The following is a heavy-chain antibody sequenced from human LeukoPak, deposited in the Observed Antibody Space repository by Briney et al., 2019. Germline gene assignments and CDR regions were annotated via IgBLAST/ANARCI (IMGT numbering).Heavy chain of an antibody. J-gene: IGHJ5*02. Sequence: ASVKVSCKASGYSFISYGMSWVRQAPGQGLEWMGWISTYKGNTKYAQKVQGRVTMTTDTSTSTACMELRSLRSDDTAVYYCARQQWLVQRAWFDPWGQGTLVTVSS. V-gene: IGHV1-18*01. CDR1: GYSFISYG. CDR2: ISTYKGNT. D-gene: IGHD6-19*01. CDR3: ARQQWLVQRAWFDP.